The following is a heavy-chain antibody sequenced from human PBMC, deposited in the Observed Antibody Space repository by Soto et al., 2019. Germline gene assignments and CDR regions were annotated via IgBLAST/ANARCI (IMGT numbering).Heavy chain of an antibody. D-gene: IGHD3-22*01. Sequence: SETLSLTFTVSGGSISSYFWTWIRQPPGRGLEWIGEINHSGSTNYNPSLKSRVTMSLDTSKNQFSLKLRSVTAADMALYYCERGIVITVGVQGGAPERYYFDSWGHGTLVTVSS. CDR2: INHSGST. V-gene: IGHV4-34*01. CDR3: ERGIVITVGVQGGAPERYYFDS. CDR1: GGSISSYF. J-gene: IGHJ4*01.